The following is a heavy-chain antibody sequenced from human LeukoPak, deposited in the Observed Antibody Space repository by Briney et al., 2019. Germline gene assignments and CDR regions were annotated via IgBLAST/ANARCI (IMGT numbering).Heavy chain of an antibody. CDR2: MNPNSGNT. CDR3: ARGGIALNAFDI. D-gene: IGHD6-13*01. Sequence: ASVEVSCKASGYAFTSYDINWVRQATGQGLEWMGWMNPNSGNTGYAQKFQGRVTITRNTSISTAYMELSSLRSEDTAVYYCARGGIALNAFDIWGQGTMVTVSS. CDR1: GYAFTSYD. J-gene: IGHJ3*02. V-gene: IGHV1-8*03.